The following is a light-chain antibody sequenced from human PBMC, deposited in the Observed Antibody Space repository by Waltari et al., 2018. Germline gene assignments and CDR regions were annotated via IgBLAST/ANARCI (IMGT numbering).Light chain of an antibody. Sequence: DIQMTQSPPSLSASVGDRVTITCRASQDIINYLAWFQQKPGKAPKSRIYAASSLHSGVPAKCMGSGAGTDFTLTISSLQPEDFATYYCQQYNNYPRTFGQGTKLEIK. J-gene: IGKJ2*01. CDR2: AAS. CDR1: QDIINY. CDR3: QQYNNYPRT. V-gene: IGKV1-16*02.